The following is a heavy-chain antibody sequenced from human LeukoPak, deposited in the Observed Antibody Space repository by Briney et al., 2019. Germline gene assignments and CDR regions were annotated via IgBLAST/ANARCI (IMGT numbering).Heavy chain of an antibody. CDR2: INPSGGST. Sequence: ASVKVSCKASGYTFTSYYMHWVRQAPGQGLEWMGIINPSGGSTSYAQKFQGRVTMTRDTSTSQVYMELSRLRSEDTAVYYCARDRGGIYYDSSGYDTWGQGTLVTVSS. J-gene: IGHJ4*02. V-gene: IGHV1-46*01. CDR3: ARDRGGIYYDSSGYDT. D-gene: IGHD3-22*01. CDR1: GYTFTSYY.